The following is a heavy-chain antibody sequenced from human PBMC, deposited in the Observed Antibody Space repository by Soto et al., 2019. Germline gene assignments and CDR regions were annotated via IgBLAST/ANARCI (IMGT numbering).Heavy chain of an antibody. D-gene: IGHD1-26*01. J-gene: IGHJ4*02. V-gene: IGHV1-69*08. Sequence: QVQLVQSGAELRNPGSAVNLSCKASGGTFSNSPISWVRQIPGQGPEWMGRIIPSPARTIYSRKFRGRVTLTADKSTQTVYMTLSSLTTEDSGVYYCARDQVGASSFDYWGQGTRVTVSS. CDR2: IIPSPART. CDR1: GGTFSNSP. CDR3: ARDQVGASSFDY.